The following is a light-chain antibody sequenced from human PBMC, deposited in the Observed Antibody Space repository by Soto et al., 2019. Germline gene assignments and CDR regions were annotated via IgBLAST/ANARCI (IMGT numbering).Light chain of an antibody. J-gene: IGLJ2*01. CDR2: RNN. CDR1: SSNIGSNY. CDR3: AAWDDSLSGHVV. V-gene: IGLV1-47*01. Sequence: QLVLTQPPSASGTPGQRVTISCSGSSSNIGSNYVYWYQQLPGTAPKLLIYRNNQRPSGVPDRFSGSKSGTSASLAISGLRSEDEADYYWAAWDDSLSGHVVFGGGTQLTVL.